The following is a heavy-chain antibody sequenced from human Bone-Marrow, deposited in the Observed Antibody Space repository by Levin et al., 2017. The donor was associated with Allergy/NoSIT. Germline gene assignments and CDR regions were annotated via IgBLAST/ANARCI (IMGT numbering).Heavy chain of an antibody. CDR3: VCNGLFSLAH. V-gene: IGHV4-4*02. J-gene: IGHJ4*02. D-gene: IGHD2-8*01. CDR1: GGSIRSNYW. Sequence: SETLSLTCGVSGGSIRSNYWWSWVRQPPGKGLEWIGEFGQGGQINYNPSLKSRVTISVDNSNDQYSLQLSSVTAADTAVYYCVCNGLFSLAHWGQGILVSVSS. CDR2: FGQGGQI.